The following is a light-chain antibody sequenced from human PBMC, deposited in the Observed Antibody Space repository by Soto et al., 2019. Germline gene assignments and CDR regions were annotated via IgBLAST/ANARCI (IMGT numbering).Light chain of an antibody. Sequence: IVLTQSPGTLNLAPGKGATLSCRASQSLSSDSLAWYRQKLGQAPSLLIYGVSKRATGLPDRFSGGGSGTDVTLTITRLEPQDSALYYCHQYGTLPPTFGQGTRLEIK. V-gene: IGKV3-20*01. CDR3: HQYGTLPPT. CDR2: GVS. J-gene: IGKJ2*01. CDR1: QSLSSDS.